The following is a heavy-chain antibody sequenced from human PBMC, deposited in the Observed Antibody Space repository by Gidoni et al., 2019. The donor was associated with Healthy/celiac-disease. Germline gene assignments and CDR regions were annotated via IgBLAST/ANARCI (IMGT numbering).Heavy chain of an antibody. CDR3: ARDAEWSHFDY. CDR2: ISSSGSTI. J-gene: IGHJ4*02. CDR1: GFTFSSYE. Sequence: EVQLVDSGGGLVQPGGSLRLSCAASGFTFSSYEMNWVRQAPGKGLEGVSYISSSGSTIYYADSVKGRFTISRDNAKNSLYLQMNSLRAEDTAVYYCARDAEWSHFDYWGQGTLVTVSS. V-gene: IGHV3-48*03. D-gene: IGHD3-3*01.